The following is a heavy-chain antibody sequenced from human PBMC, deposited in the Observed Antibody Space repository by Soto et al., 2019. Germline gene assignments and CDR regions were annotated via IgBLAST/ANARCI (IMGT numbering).Heavy chain of an antibody. D-gene: IGHD1-26*01. Sequence: QVQLQESGPGLVKPSETLSLTCTVSGGTISSWYWSWIRQPPGKGLEWIGYIYYSGSTNCNPSLKSRVTISVDTSKNQVSLKLSSVTDADTAVYYCARRYGSAIDYWGQGTLVTVSS. CDR3: ARRYGSAIDY. J-gene: IGHJ4*02. CDR1: GGTISSWY. V-gene: IGHV4-59*08. CDR2: IYYSGST.